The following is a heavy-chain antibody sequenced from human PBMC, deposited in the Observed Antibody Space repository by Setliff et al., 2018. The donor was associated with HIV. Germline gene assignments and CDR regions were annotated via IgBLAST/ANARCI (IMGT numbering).Heavy chain of an antibody. CDR1: GGSFSGYY. CDR2: INHSGST. V-gene: IGHV4-34*01. J-gene: IGHJ4*02. Sequence: PSETLSLTCAVYGGSFSGYYWSWIRQPPGKGLEWIGEINHSGSTSYNPSLKSRVTISVDTSKNQFSLKLTSVTAADTAVYYCARSWGSGSYPYWGQGTRVTVSS. D-gene: IGHD3-10*01. CDR3: ARSWGSGSYPY.